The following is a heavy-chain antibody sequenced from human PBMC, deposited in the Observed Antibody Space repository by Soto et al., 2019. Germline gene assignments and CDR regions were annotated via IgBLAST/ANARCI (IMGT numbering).Heavy chain of an antibody. J-gene: IGHJ4*02. CDR3: ARYRREAVAGYTLDN. D-gene: IGHD6-13*01. Sequence: SETLSLTCTVSGGSISSKYWTWIRQPPGKGLEWIGYVYNSGSTNYNPSLKSRVTISEDTSKSQFSLKVNSMTAADTAGYYCARYRREAVAGYTLDNWGQGILVTVSS. CDR2: VYNSGST. V-gene: IGHV4-59*01. CDR1: GGSISSKY.